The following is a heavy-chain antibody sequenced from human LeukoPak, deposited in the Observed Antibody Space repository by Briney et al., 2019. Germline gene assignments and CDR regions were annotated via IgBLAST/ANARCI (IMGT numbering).Heavy chain of an antibody. V-gene: IGHV3-23*01. Sequence: GGSLRLSCAASGFTFSSYAMSWVRQAPGKGLEWVSAISGSGGSTYYADSVKGRFTISRDNSKNTLYLQMNSLRAEDTAVYYCAKGDRVGGVPAGRYYFDYWGQGTLVAASS. J-gene: IGHJ4*02. CDR3: AKGDRVGGVPAGRYYFDY. CDR2: ISGSGGST. D-gene: IGHD2-2*01. CDR1: GFTFSSYA.